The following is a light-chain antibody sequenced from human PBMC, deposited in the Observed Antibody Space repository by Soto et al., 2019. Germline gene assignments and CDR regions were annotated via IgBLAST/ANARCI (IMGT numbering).Light chain of an antibody. CDR2: EVN. Sequence: QSVLTQPASVSGSPGQSITISCTGSRGDIGSYNYVSWYQHHPDKAPRLIIYEVNNRPSGVSNRFSGSKSGNTASLTVSGLQAEDEAFYFCSSFTTANTVVFGGGTKVTVL. CDR1: RGDIGSYNY. V-gene: IGLV2-14*01. CDR3: SSFTTANTVV. J-gene: IGLJ2*01.